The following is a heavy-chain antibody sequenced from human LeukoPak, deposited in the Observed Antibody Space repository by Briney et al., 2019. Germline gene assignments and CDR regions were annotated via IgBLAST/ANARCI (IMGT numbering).Heavy chain of an antibody. D-gene: IGHD2-15*01. CDR1: GFTFSDYY. Sequence: GGSLRLSCAASGFTFSDYYMSWIRQAPGKGLEWVSYISSSGSTIYYADSVKGRFAISRDNAKNSLYLQMNSLRAEDTAVYYCARDSNIVVVVAATKNNWFDPWGQGTLVTVSS. CDR3: ARDSNIVVVVAATKNNWFDP. V-gene: IGHV3-11*04. J-gene: IGHJ5*02. CDR2: ISSSGSTI.